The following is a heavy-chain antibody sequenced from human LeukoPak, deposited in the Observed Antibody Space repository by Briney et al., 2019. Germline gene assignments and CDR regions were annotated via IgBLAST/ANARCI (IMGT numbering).Heavy chain of an antibody. V-gene: IGHV3-48*02. J-gene: IGHJ4*02. D-gene: IGHD1-1*01. CDR3: ARDKDWSFDY. CDR2: TSESTI. CDR1: GFTLSGYS. Sequence: GGSLRLSCAASGFTLSGYSMNWVRQAPGEGLEWVSYTSESTISYADSVKGRFTNSRDNAKNSLYMQMDSLRDEGTAVYYCARDKDWSFDYWGQGTLVTVSS.